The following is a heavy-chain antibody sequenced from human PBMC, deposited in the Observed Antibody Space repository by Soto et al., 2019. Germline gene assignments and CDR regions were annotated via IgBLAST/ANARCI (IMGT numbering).Heavy chain of an antibody. D-gene: IGHD5-12*01. CDR3: ARGRRDGYHIGWYFDY. J-gene: IGHJ4*02. Sequence: QVQLVESGGGVVQPGRSLRLSCAASGFTFSSYAMHWVRQAPGKGLEWVAVISYDGSNKYYADSVKGRFTISRDNSKNTRYLQMNSVRAEDTAVYYCARGRRDGYHIGWYFDYWGQGTLGTVSS. CDR2: ISYDGSNK. CDR1: GFTFSSYA. V-gene: IGHV3-30-3*01.